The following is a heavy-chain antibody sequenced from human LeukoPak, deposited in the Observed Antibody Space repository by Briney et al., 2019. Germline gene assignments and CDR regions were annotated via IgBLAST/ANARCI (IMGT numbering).Heavy chain of an antibody. D-gene: IGHD3-10*02. Sequence: PGGSLRLSCAASGFTFDDYAMHWVRQAPGKGLEWVSGINWNSNNIGYADSLKGRFTISRDNAKNSLYLQMNSLRAEDTAVYYCAELGITMVGGVWGKGTTVTISS. V-gene: IGHV3-9*01. J-gene: IGHJ6*04. CDR2: INWNSNNI. CDR1: GFTFDDYA. CDR3: AELGITMVGGV.